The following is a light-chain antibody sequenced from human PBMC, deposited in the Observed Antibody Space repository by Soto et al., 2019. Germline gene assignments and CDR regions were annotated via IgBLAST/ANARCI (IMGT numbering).Light chain of an antibody. J-gene: IGKJ4*01. V-gene: IGKV2-28*01. CDR3: MQAQHPSLS. CDR2: LGS. CDR1: QSLLHSNGYNY. Sequence: DIVMTQSPLSLPVTPGEPASISCRSSQSLLHSNGYNYLDWYLQKPGQSPQLLIYLGSNRASGVPDRFSGSGSGTDFTLKISRVEAEDVGVYYYMQAQHPSLSFGGGTKVEIK.